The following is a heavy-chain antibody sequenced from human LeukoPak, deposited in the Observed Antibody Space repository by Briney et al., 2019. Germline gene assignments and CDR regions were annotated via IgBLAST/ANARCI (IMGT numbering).Heavy chain of an antibody. V-gene: IGHV4-39*01. Sequence: SETLSLTCIVSGGSISSNSYHCGWIRRPPGKGLEWIGNIYYSGSTYNNPSLKSRVTMSVDTSKNQFSLRVNSVTAADTAVYYCARPKIRGYSYGHHNYFDYWGQGTLVTVSS. CDR3: ARPKIRGYSYGHHNYFDY. J-gene: IGHJ4*02. CDR1: GGSISSNSYH. CDR2: IYYSGST. D-gene: IGHD5-18*01.